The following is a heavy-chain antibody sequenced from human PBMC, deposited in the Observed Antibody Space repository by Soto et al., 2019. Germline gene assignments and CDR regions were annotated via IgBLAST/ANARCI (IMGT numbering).Heavy chain of an antibody. J-gene: IGHJ4*01. V-gene: IGHV3-74*03. Sequence: GGSLRLSCASSGFTFSTYWMHWARQAPGKGLEWVSRLNSDGSSTTYADSVKGRFTISRDNAKNTLYLEMNSLKTEDTGIYYCTTDSYSSIIVVRFDYWGHGTLVTVSS. CDR1: GFTFSTYW. CDR3: TTDSYSSIIVVRFDY. D-gene: IGHD3-22*01. CDR2: LNSDGSST.